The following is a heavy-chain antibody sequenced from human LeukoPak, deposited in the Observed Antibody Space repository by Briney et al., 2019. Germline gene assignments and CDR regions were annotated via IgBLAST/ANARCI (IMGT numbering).Heavy chain of an antibody. CDR2: ISTSGGST. Sequence: GGSLRLSCAASGFTFSSHAMSWVRQAPGKGLEWVSAISTSGGSTYYADSVKGRFTISRDNSKNTLYLQMNSLRAEDTAVYYCAKDTVATVAIKNYHYYGMDVWGQGTTVTVSS. CDR3: AKDTVATVAIKNYHYYGMDV. CDR1: GFTFSSHA. J-gene: IGHJ6*02. D-gene: IGHD4-11*01. V-gene: IGHV3-23*01.